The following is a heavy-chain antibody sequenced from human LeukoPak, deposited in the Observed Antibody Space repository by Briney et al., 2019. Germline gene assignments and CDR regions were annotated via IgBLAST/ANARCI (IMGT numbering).Heavy chain of an antibody. V-gene: IGHV3-23*01. D-gene: IGHD2-8*02. Sequence: GGSLRLSCAASGFTSSNYAMTWVRQTPGRGLEGVASISGNGYNTYYSDSVKGRFTISRDNSQNTLFLQMTGLRAEDTALYYCAQVSCPGVSCPYYYYGLGVWGQGTTVTVSS. CDR2: ISGNGYNT. CDR3: AQVSCPGVSCPYYYYGLGV. J-gene: IGHJ6*02. CDR1: GFTSSNYA.